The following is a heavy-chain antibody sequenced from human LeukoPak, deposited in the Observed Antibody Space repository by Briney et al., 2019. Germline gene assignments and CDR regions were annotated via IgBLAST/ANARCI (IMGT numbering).Heavy chain of an antibody. CDR3: ARHGSIATGAFTY. V-gene: IGHV4-39*01. J-gene: IGHJ4*02. D-gene: IGHD6-13*01. Sequence: PSETLSLTCTVSGGSISSYYWGWTRQPPGKGLEWIGSIYYSGGTYYNPSLKSRVTISVDTSRNQFSLKLGSVTAADTAVYYCARHGSIATGAFTYWGQGTLVTVSS. CDR1: GGSISSYY. CDR2: IYYSGGT.